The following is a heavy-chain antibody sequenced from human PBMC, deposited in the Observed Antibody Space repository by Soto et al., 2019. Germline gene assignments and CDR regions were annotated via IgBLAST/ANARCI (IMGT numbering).Heavy chain of an antibody. Sequence: ASVKVSCKASGYTFTSYAMHWVRQAPGQRLEWMGWINAGNGNTKYSQKFQGRVTITRDTSASTAYMELSSLRSEDTAVYYCARGGIAAAGTKGIFDYWGQGTLVTVSS. V-gene: IGHV1-3*01. CDR3: ARGGIAAAGTKGIFDY. CDR1: GYTFTSYA. D-gene: IGHD6-13*01. CDR2: INAGNGNT. J-gene: IGHJ4*02.